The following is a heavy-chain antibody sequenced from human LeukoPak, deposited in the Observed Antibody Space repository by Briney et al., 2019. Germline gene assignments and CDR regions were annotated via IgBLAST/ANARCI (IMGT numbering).Heavy chain of an antibody. CDR3: AKTTPLLDIVVVPAAVDY. Sequence: GGSLRLSCAASGFTFSSFGMHWVRQAPGKGLVWVAFIRYDGSNKYDADSVKGRFTISRYNSKNTLYLQMNSLRAEDTAVYYCAKTTPLLDIVVVPAAVDYWGQGTLVTVSS. CDR1: GFTFSSFG. D-gene: IGHD2-2*01. CDR2: IRYDGSNK. J-gene: IGHJ4*02. V-gene: IGHV3-30*02.